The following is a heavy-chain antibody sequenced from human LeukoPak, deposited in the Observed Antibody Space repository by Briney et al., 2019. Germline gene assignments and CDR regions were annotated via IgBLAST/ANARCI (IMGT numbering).Heavy chain of an antibody. J-gene: IGHJ4*02. CDR2: IYSGGSI. CDR1: GFTVSSNF. Sequence: PGGSLRLSCAASGFTVSSNFMTWVRQAPGKGLEWVSVIYSGGSIYYADSVKDRFTISRDNSKNMLYLQMNSLRAEDTAVYYCARGGDSLHYWGQGTLVTVSS. V-gene: IGHV3-66*01. CDR3: ARGGDSLHY. D-gene: IGHD3-10*01.